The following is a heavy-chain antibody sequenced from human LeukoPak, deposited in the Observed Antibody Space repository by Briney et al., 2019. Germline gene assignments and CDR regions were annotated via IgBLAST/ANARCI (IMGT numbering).Heavy chain of an antibody. CDR1: GGSFSGYY. Sequence: SETLSLTCAVYGGSFSGYYWSWIRQPPGKGLEWIGEINHSGSTNYNPSLKSRVTISVDTSRNQFSLKLSSVTAADTAVYYCARHLRLYYATLPADYWGQGTLVTVSS. J-gene: IGHJ4*02. CDR2: INHSGST. D-gene: IGHD3-10*01. V-gene: IGHV4-34*01. CDR3: ARHLRLYYATLPADY.